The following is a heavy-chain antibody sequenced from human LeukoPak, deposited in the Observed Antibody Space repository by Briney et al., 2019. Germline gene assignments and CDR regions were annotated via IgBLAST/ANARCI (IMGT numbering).Heavy chain of an antibody. D-gene: IGHD6-13*01. V-gene: IGHV3-66*01. CDR3: ARSRIAAAGKSGYYYGMDV. CDR1: GFTFSSYS. Sequence: PGGSLRLSCAASGFTFSSYSMSWVRQAPGKGLEWVSVIYSGGSTYYADSVKGRFTISRDNSKNTLYLQMNSLRAEDTAVSYCARSRIAAAGKSGYYYGMDVWGQGTTVTVSS. J-gene: IGHJ6*02. CDR2: IYSGGST.